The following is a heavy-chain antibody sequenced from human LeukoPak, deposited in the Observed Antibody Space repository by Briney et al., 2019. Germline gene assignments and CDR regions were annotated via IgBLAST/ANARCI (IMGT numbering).Heavy chain of an antibody. CDR1: GFTVSSNY. D-gene: IGHD3-9*01. J-gene: IGHJ4*02. CDR2: IYSGGST. V-gene: IGHV3-53*01. CDR3: AKRGRGGVGDILTGYPYYFDF. Sequence: GGSLRLSCAASGFTVSSNYMSWVRQAPGKGLEWVSVIYSGGSTYYADSVKGRFTISRDNSKNTLYLQMNSLRAEDTAVYYCAKRGRGGVGDILTGYPYYFDFWGQGTLVTVSS.